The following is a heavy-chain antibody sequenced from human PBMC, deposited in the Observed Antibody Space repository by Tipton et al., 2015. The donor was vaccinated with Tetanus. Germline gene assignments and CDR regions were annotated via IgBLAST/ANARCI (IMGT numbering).Heavy chain of an antibody. Sequence: SLRLSCAASGFTFDSYAMNWVRQAPGKGLEWVSSISGSGNYIYYADSVKGRFTISRANAKNSLYLQMNSLRADDTAVYFCARVHTPGLLGRYPFDSWGQGTLVTVSS. CDR2: ISGSGNYI. J-gene: IGHJ4*02. CDR3: ARVHTPGLLGRYPFDS. D-gene: IGHD2-21*02. CDR1: GFTFDSYA. V-gene: IGHV3-21*01.